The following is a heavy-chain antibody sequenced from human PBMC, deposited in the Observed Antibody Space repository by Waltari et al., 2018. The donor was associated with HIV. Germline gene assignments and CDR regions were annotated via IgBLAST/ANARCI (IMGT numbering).Heavy chain of an antibody. CDR3: ASEDFWSGPHN. CDR1: GITFTTFS. J-gene: IGHJ4*02. Sequence: EVQLVESGGGLVKPGGSLRLSCVVSGITFTTFSIKWVRQAPGKGLEWFSSISSTSSFIYYADSVKGRFTISRDNGKNSLYLQINNLRVEDTAVYYCASEDFWSGPHNWGQGTLVTVSS. D-gene: IGHD3-3*01. V-gene: IGHV3-21*01. CDR2: ISSTSSFI.